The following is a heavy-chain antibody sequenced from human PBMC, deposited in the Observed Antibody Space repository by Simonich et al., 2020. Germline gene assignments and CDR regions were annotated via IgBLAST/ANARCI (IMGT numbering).Heavy chain of an antibody. J-gene: IGHJ6*02. CDR1: GFTFSSYS. V-gene: IGHV3-21*01. Sequence: EVQLVESGGGLVKPGGSLRLSCAASGFTFSSYSMNLVRQAPGKGLEWVSSISSSSSYIYYADSVKGRFTIARDNAKNSLYRQMNSLRAEDTAVDYCARWIAVAGTGAYGMDVWGQGTTVTVSS. D-gene: IGHD6-19*01. CDR2: ISSSSSYI. CDR3: ARWIAVAGTGAYGMDV.